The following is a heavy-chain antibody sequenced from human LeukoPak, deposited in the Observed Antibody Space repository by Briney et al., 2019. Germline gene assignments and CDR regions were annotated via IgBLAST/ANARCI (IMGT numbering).Heavy chain of an antibody. CDR3: ARAVAGSDWIKFDY. J-gene: IGHJ4*02. CDR2: ISGGGVST. Sequence: GGSLRLSCAASGFTFSSHAMSWVRQAPGKGLEWVSVISGGGVSTYYADSVKGRLTISRDNSRNTLYLQMNSLGVEDTAVYYCARAVAGSDWIKFDYWGQGILVTVSS. CDR1: GFTFSSHA. V-gene: IGHV3-23*01. D-gene: IGHD6-19*01.